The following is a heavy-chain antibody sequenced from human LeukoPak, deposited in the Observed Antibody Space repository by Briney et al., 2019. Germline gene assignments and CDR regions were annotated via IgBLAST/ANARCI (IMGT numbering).Heavy chain of an antibody. V-gene: IGHV3-33*01. CDR3: ARDGRRFDTAMASYFDY. D-gene: IGHD5-18*01. CDR2: IWYDGSNK. J-gene: IGHJ4*02. Sequence: GGSLRLSCAASGFTFSSYGMHWVRQAPGKGLEWVAVIWYDGSNKYYADSVKGRFTISRDNSKNTLYLQMNSLGAEDTAVYYCARDGRRFDTAMASYFDYWGQGTLVTVSS. CDR1: GFTFSSYG.